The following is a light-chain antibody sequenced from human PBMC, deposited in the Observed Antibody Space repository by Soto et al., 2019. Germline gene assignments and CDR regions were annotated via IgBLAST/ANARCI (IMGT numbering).Light chain of an antibody. Sequence: QSVLTQPPSASGFPGQSVTISCTGTSSDVGYYDYVSWYQQHPGKAPKLVIYEVTKRPSGVPDRVYASKYGNTASLTVSALQAEDEADYYCSSYTDTKSLVFGTGTKVTVL. V-gene: IGLV2-8*01. CDR3: SSYTDTKSLV. CDR1: SSDVGYYDY. J-gene: IGLJ1*01. CDR2: EVT.